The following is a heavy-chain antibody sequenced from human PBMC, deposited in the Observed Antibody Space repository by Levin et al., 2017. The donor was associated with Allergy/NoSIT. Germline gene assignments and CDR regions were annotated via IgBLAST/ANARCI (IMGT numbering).Heavy chain of an antibody. CDR3: ARCAPKKNYYYGVDV. CDR2: IDFSGGT. CDR1: GDSVSPYY. V-gene: IGHV4-59*02. J-gene: IGHJ6*02. Sequence: ESLKISCTVSGDSVSPYYWTWIRQPPGKGLEWIGYIDFSGGTNYSPSLMSRVTMSLDTSKNQVSLRLRSVTTADTAIYYCARCAPKKNYYYGVDVWGQGTTVTVSS.